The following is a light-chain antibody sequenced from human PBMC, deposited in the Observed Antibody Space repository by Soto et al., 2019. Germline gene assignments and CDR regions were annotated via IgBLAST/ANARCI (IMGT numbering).Light chain of an antibody. Sequence: EIVLTQSPGILSLSPGERATLSCRASQSVSSNYLAWYQQKPGQAPRLLIYGASSRATGIPDRFSGSGSGTDFTLTIGRLEPEDFAVYYCHQYGISPPRTFGQGTKVDNK. J-gene: IGKJ1*01. CDR1: QSVSSNY. CDR3: HQYGISPPRT. CDR2: GAS. V-gene: IGKV3-20*01.